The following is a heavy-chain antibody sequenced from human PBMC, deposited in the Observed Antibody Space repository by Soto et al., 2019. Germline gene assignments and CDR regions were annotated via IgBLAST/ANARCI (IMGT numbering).Heavy chain of an antibody. J-gene: IGHJ6*02. D-gene: IGHD2-2*01. V-gene: IGHV1-8*01. CDR3: ARGGGYCSSNSCFKYGMDV. CDR1: GYTFTSYD. CDR2: MNPNSGNT. Sequence: QVQLVQSGAEVKKPGASVKVSCKASGYTFTSYDINWVRQATGQGLDWMGWMNPNSGNTGYAQKFQGRVTMTRNTAISTAYMELSSLRSEDTAVYYCARGGGYCSSNSCFKYGMDVWGQGTTVTVAS.